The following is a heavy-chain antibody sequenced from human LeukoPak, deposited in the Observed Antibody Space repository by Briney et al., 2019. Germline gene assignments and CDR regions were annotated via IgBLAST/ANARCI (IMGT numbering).Heavy chain of an antibody. D-gene: IGHD3-22*01. V-gene: IGHV1-24*01. CDR1: GYTLTELS. CDR3: ATDLRSSYYYDSSGYCHY. J-gene: IGHJ4*02. CDR2: LYPEDGET. Sequence: ASVRVSCKVSGYTLTELSMHWVRQAPGKGLEWMGGLYPEDGETIYAQKFQGRVTMTEDTSTDTAYMELSSLRSEDTAVYYCATDLRSSYYYDSSGYCHYWGQGTLVTVSS.